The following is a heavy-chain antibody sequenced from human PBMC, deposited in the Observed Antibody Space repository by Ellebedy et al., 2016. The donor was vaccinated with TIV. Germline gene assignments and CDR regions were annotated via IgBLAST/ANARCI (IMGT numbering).Heavy chain of an antibody. Sequence: GGSLRLXXTGSAFTFNDYAMHWVRQVPGKGLEWVAGIIWNINRIGYADSVKGHFTISRDKSNNTLFLQMNSLRAEDTAVYYCARSGSYYGRFDYWGQGTLVTVSS. CDR2: IIWNINRI. J-gene: IGHJ4*02. CDR3: ARSGSYYGRFDY. D-gene: IGHD1-26*01. CDR1: AFTFNDYA. V-gene: IGHV3-9*01.